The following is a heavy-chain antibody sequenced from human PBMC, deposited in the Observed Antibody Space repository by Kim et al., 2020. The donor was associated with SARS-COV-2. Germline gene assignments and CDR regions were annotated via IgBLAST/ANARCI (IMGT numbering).Heavy chain of an antibody. CDR2: IYFSGSA. Sequence: SETLSLTCTVSNDSINSGGYYWSWIRQYPGKGLEWLGYIYFSGSAYYNPSFKSRVTMSVDTSKSQFSLKLSSLTAADTGVYYCARGPRVIIGDYYGQHDYWGQGTRVTVSS. CDR1: NDSINSGGYY. J-gene: IGHJ4*02. D-gene: IGHD3-3*01. V-gene: IGHV4-31*03. CDR3: ARGPRVIIGDYYGQHDY.